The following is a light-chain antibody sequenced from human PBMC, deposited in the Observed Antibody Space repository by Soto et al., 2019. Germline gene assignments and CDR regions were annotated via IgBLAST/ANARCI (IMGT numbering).Light chain of an antibody. CDR2: EVS. Sequence: SALTQPPSASGSPGQSVTISCTGTSSDVGGYDYVSWYQQHPGKAPKLMFYEVSKRPSGVPDRFSGSKSGNTASLTVSGLQAEDEADYYCSSYAGSNNLVFGGGTKVTVL. CDR1: SSDVGGYDY. V-gene: IGLV2-8*01. CDR3: SSYAGSNNLV. J-gene: IGLJ2*01.